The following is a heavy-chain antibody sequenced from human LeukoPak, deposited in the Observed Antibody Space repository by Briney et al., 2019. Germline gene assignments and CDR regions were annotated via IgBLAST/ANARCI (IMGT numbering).Heavy chain of an antibody. Sequence: SETLSLTCTVSGGSISSSSYYWGWIRQPPGKGLEWIGSIYYSGSTYYNPSLKSRVTISVDTSKNQFSLKLSSVTAADTAVYYCARVTDYDILTGYYVRGYWFDPWGQGTLVTVSS. CDR1: GGSISSSSYY. D-gene: IGHD3-9*01. CDR2: IYYSGST. CDR3: ARVTDYDILTGYYVRGYWFDP. V-gene: IGHV4-39*07. J-gene: IGHJ5*02.